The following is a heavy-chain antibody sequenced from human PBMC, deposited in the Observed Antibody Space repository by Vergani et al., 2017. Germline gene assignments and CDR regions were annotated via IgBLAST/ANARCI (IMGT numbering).Heavy chain of an antibody. CDR2: IDHTGRP. Sequence: QVQLQQWGGGLLKPSETLSLTCVVNRGSFTSYHWTWIRHSPEEGLEWVGDIDHTGRPDYNPSLKGRLTMSVDKSRNQCSLTHNSVTATDTGIYVRARVNTETNGDLYYCYYMDVWGQGTAVTVS. J-gene: IGHJ6*03. V-gene: IGHV4-34*01. CDR3: ARVNTETNGDLYYCYYMDV. D-gene: IGHD4-11*01. CDR1: RGSFTSYH.